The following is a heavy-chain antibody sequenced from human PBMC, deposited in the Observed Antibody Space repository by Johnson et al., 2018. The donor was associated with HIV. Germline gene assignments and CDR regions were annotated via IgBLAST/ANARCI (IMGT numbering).Heavy chain of an antibody. CDR3: AKVHIPARWSAAFDI. J-gene: IGHJ3*02. Sequence: VQLVESRGVLVQPGGSLRLSCAASVFTVSSNEMSWVRQAPGKGLEWVSSISGGCTYYADSRKGRFTISRDNAKNSLYLQMSSLRTEDTAVYYCAKVHIPARWSAAFDIWGRGTLVTVSS. CDR1: VFTVSSNE. D-gene: IGHD6-6*01. CDR2: ISGGCT. V-gene: IGHV3-38-3*01.